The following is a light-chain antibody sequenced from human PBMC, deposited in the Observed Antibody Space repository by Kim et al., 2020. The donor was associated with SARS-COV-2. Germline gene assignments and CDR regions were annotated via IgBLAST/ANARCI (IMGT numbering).Light chain of an antibody. CDR1: QSLLHSNGYIY. Sequence: EIVMTQSPLSLPVTPGEPASISCSSSQSLLHSNGYIYLDWYLQKPGQSPQLLISLGSNRASGVPDRFSGSGSGTDFTLKISRVEAEDVGVYYCMQALQTPITFGQGTRLEIK. V-gene: IGKV2-28*01. J-gene: IGKJ5*01. CDR2: LGS. CDR3: MQALQTPIT.